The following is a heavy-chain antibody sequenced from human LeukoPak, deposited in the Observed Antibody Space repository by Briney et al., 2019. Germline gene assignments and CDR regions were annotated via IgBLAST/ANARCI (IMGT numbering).Heavy chain of an antibody. CDR3: ASGGYSSSWYEDPNWFDP. CDR1: GYTFTGYY. J-gene: IGHJ5*02. CDR2: INPNSGGT. D-gene: IGHD6-13*01. V-gene: IGHV1-2*06. Sequence: ASVKVSCKASGYTFTGYYMHWVRQAPGQELEWMGRINPNSGGTNYAQKFQGRVTMTRDTSISTAYMELSRLRSDDTAVYYCASGGYSSSWYEDPNWFDPWGQGTLVTVSS.